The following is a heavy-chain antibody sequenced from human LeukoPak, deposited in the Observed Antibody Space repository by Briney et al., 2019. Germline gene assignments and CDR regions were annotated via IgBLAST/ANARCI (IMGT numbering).Heavy chain of an antibody. Sequence: ASVKVSCKASGGTFSSYAISWVRQAPGQGLEWMGGIIPIFGTANYAQKFQGRVTITADESTSTAYMELSSLRSDDTAVYYCARDSFQLDGMDVWGQGTTVTVSS. CDR1: GGTFSSYA. J-gene: IGHJ6*02. CDR2: IIPIFGTA. CDR3: ARDSFQLDGMDV. V-gene: IGHV1-69*01.